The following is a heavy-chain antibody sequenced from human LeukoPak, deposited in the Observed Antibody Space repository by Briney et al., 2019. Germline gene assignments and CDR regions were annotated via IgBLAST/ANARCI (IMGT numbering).Heavy chain of an antibody. D-gene: IGHD1-26*01. CDR2: ITSSGSAI. Sequence: PGGSLTLSCETSGFTFSSYEMNWVRQGPGKGLEWVSFITSSGSAIYYADSVRGRFTVSRDNAKNSLTLQMNSLRAEDTAVYFCARVGNLRVGAEDAFDIWGQGTLVSVSS. J-gene: IGHJ3*02. V-gene: IGHV3-48*03. CDR3: ARVGNLRVGAEDAFDI. CDR1: GFTFSSYE.